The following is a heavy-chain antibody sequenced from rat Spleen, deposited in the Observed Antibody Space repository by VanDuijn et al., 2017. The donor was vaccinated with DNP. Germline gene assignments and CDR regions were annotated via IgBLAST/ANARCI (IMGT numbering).Heavy chain of an antibody. CDR1: GFSLTSYH. V-gene: IGHV2-27*01. CDR3: ARWDYDGWFAY. CDR2: IQSGGST. D-gene: IGHD1-12*02. J-gene: IGHJ3*01. Sequence: QVQLKESGPGLVQPSQPLSLTCTVSGFSLTSYHVHWVRQPPGKGLEWMGRIQSGGSTDYNSALKSRLSISRDTSKSQVFLKMNSVQTEDTAMYFCARWDYDGWFAYWGQGTLVTVSS.